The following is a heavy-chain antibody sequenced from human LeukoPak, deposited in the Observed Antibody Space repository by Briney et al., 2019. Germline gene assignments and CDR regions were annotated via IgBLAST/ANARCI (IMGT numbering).Heavy chain of an antibody. D-gene: IGHD5-12*01. CDR3: ARDNGIVAPSIPLDY. V-gene: IGHV3-7*03. J-gene: IGHJ4*02. CDR2: VKQDGSEK. CDR1: GFTFSSYW. Sequence: GGSPRLSCAASGFTFSSYWMSWVRQAPGKGLEWVANVKQDGSEKYYVDSVKGRFTISRDNAKNSLYLQINSLRAEDTAVYYCARDNGIVAPSIPLDYWGQGTLVTVSS.